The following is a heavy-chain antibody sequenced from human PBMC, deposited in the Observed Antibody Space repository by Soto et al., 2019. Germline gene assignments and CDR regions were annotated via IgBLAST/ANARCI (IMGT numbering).Heavy chain of an antibody. CDR2: ILPVYDTT. V-gene: IGHV1-69*06. CDR3: ARMRGMLLGSFDV. Sequence: QEKLVQTGAEVKTPGASVKVSCKISGGSFRNNAFSWVLQAPGQGLEWMGQILPVYDTTKYARKFEGRVTMTADKSTTTIHMELETVRADGTAVYSCARMRGMLLGSFDVWGQGTTVSVSS. D-gene: IGHD3-16*01. J-gene: IGHJ3*01. CDR1: GGSFRNNA.